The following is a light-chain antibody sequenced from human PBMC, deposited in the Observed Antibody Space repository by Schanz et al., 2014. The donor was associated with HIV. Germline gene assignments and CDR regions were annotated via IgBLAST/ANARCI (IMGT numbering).Light chain of an antibody. CDR2: DAS. CDR1: QSVSSN. Sequence: EIVLTQSPGSLSLSPGERATLSCRASQSVSSNLAWYQQKPGQAPRLLIYDASNRATGIPARFSGSGSGTDFTLTISRLEPEDFAMYYCQQYGSSPPWTFGQGTKVEIK. V-gene: IGKV3-20*01. CDR3: QQYGSSPPWT. J-gene: IGKJ1*01.